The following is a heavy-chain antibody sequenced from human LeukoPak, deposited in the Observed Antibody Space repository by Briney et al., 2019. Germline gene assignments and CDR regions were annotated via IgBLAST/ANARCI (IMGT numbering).Heavy chain of an antibody. V-gene: IGHV3-48*04. D-gene: IGHD3-9*01. CDR1: GFTFRSYS. J-gene: IGHJ6*02. Sequence: GGSLRLSCAASGFTFRSYSMNWVRQAPGKGLEWVSYISSSSSTIYYADSVKGRFTISRDNAKNSLYLQMNSLRAEDTAVYYCARGSGYDILTGYYGGAYYYYGMDVWGQGTTVTVSS. CDR2: ISSSSSTI. CDR3: ARGSGYDILTGYYGGAYYYYGMDV.